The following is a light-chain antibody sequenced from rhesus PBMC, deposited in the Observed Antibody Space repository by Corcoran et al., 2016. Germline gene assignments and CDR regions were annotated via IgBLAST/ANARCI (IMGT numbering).Light chain of an antibody. V-gene: IGKV1-74*01. CDR2: KSS. J-gene: IGKJ2*01. CDR3: QHGYGTPYS. Sequence: DIQMTQSPSSLSASVGDRVTITCRASENVNNYLNWYQQKPGKAPKLLIYKSSTLQNGVPSRFSGRGSWTDYTFTISSLQPEDVATYYCQHGYGTPYSFGQGTKVEIK. CDR1: ENVNNY.